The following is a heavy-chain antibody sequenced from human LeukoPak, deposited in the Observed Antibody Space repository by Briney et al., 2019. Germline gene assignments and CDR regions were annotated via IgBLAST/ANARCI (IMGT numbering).Heavy chain of an antibody. D-gene: IGHD6-6*01. V-gene: IGHV4-59*08. J-gene: IGHJ6*02. Sequence: NPSETLSLTCTVSGGSISSYYWSWIRQPPGKGLEWIGYIYYSGSTNYNPSLKSRVTISVDTSKNQFSLKLSSVTAADTAVYYCARHGGAPSSSSVYYYGMDVWGQGTTVTVSS. CDR2: IYYSGST. CDR3: ARHGGAPSSSSVYYYGMDV. CDR1: GGSISSYY.